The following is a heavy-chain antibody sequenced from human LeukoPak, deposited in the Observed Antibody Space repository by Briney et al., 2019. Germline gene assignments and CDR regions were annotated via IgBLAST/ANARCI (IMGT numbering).Heavy chain of an antibody. V-gene: IGHV1-8*02. CDR3: ARDFFASGSDGAFYSGLDV. J-gene: IGHJ6*02. CDR2: MNPISGDT. Sequence: ASVKVSCKASGYTFTSYGITWMRQAPGGGLEWMGWMNPISGDTGYAQKFRGRVTMTRDTSISAAYMELRTLTSDDTAIYYCARDFFASGSDGAFYSGLDVWGQGTTVTVSS. CDR1: GYTFTSYG. D-gene: IGHD3-10*01.